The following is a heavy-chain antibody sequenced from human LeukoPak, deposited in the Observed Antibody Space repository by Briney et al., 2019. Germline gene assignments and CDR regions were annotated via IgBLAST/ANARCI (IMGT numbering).Heavy chain of an antibody. CDR1: GFTFSDYY. V-gene: IGHV3-11*01. J-gene: IGHJ4*02. D-gene: IGHD6-6*01. Sequence: PVGSLRLSCAASGFTFSDYYMSWIREAPGEGLEWVSYISSSASTIYYADSVKGRFTISRDNAKKSLYLQMNSLRAEDTAVYYCASIPIAARPLPFDYWGQGTLVTVSS. CDR3: ASIPIAARPLPFDY. CDR2: ISSSASTI.